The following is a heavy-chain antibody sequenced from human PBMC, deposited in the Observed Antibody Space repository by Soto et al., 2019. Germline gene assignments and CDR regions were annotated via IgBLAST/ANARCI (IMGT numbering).Heavy chain of an antibody. CDR1: GFTFNDYY. CDR2: ISSSGPYT. CDR3: ARGPVSMVRGYGMDV. Sequence: QVHLVESGGGLVKPGGSLRLSCAASGFTFNDYYMSWVRQAPGKGLEWVSYISSSGPYTKYGDSVKGRFTISRDKAKNSLYLQMSSLRVEDTAVYYCARGPVSMVRGYGMDVWGQGTTVTVSS. D-gene: IGHD3-10*01. V-gene: IGHV3-11*06. J-gene: IGHJ6*02.